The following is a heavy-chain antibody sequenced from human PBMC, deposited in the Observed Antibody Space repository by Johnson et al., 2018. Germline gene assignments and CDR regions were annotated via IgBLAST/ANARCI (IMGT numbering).Heavy chain of an antibody. CDR3: PKDQFMSVAGSGSFDI. CDR2: ISYDGSNK. D-gene: IGHD6-19*01. V-gene: IGHV3-30*18. Sequence: QVQLVQSGGGVVHXGRSLRLSCAASGFSFSTYGMHWVRQAPGKGLEWVSIISYDGSNKYYADSVKGRFTISRDNYKDTLYLQMNSLRPEDTAVYYCPKDQFMSVAGSGSFDIWGQGTMVTVSS. CDR1: GFSFSTYG. J-gene: IGHJ3*02.